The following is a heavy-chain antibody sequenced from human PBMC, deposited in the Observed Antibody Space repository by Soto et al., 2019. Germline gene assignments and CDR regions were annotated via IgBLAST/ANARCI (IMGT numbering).Heavy chain of an antibody. J-gene: IGHJ5*02. CDR2: ISGSGGST. V-gene: IGHV3-23*01. Sequence: GGSLRLSCAASGFTFSSYAMSWVRQAPGKWLEWVSAISGSGGSTYYADSVKGRFTISRDNSKNTLYLQMNSLRAEDAAVYYGANGLQVPWFDHWGQGTLVTVSS. CDR1: GFTFSSYA. D-gene: IGHD1-1*01. CDR3: ANGLQVPWFDH.